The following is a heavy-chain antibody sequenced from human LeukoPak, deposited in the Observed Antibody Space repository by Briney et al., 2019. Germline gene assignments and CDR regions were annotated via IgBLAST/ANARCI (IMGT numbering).Heavy chain of an antibody. V-gene: IGHV4-39*01. CDR3: ARRPIAVAGNWFNP. CDR2: IYYSGSP. D-gene: IGHD6-19*01. CDR1: GGSISSSSYY. J-gene: IGHJ5*02. Sequence: SETLSLTCTVSGGSISSSSYYWGWIRQPPGKGLEWIGSIYYSGSPYYNPSLKSRVTISVDTSKNQFSLKLSSVTAADTAVYYCARRPIAVAGNWFNPWGQGTLVTVSS.